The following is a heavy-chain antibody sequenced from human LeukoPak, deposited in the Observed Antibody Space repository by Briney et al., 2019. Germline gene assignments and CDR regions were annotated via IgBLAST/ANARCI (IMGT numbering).Heavy chain of an antibody. J-gene: IGHJ3*02. V-gene: IGHV5-51*01. Sequence: GESLKISCKGSGYSFTSYWIGWVRQMPGKGLEWMGIIYPGDSDTRYSPSFQGQVTISADKSISTAYLQWSSLKASDTAMYYCAIPEPYCSSTSCYNTPPDAFDIWGQGTMVTVSS. D-gene: IGHD2-2*02. CDR2: IYPGDSDT. CDR1: GYSFTSYW. CDR3: AIPEPYCSSTSCYNTPPDAFDI.